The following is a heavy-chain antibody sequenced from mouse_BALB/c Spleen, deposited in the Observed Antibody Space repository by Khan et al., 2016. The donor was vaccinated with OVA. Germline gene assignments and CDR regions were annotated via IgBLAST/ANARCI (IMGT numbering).Heavy chain of an antibody. J-gene: IGHJ2*01. Sequence: MQLEESGPELVRPGASVKISCKASGYSFTGYFMNWVMQNHGKSLEWIGRINPHIGETFYNQRFKDKATLTVDESSSTAHMELRSLASEDSAVYYCTRIYRSDFDYWGQGTTLTVSS. CDR2: INPHIGET. CDR1: GYSFTGYF. CDR3: TRIYRSDFDY. D-gene: IGHD1-1*01. V-gene: IGHV1-20*02.